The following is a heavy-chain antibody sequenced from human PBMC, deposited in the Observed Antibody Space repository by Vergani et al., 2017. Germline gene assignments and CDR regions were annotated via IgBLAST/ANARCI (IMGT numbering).Heavy chain of an antibody. J-gene: IGHJ3*01. CDR3: ARGAGSYYDSHDAFDV. CDR1: GGTFSSYT. CDR2: IIPILGIA. Sequence: QVQLVQSGAEVKKPGSSVKVSCKASGGTFSSYTISWVRQAPGQGLEWMGRIIPILGIANYAQKFQGRVTITADKSTSPAYRALSSLRSADTAVYYCARGAGSYYDSHDAFDVGGQGRMVTGSS. V-gene: IGHV1-69*02. D-gene: IGHD3-22*01.